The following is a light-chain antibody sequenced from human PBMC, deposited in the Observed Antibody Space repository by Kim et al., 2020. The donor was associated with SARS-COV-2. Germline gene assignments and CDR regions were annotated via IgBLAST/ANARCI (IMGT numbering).Light chain of an antibody. J-gene: IGKJ2*03. V-gene: IGKV2-30*01. CDR1: QTRVYSDGNIY. CDR3: MQALQTPPS. CDR2: KIS. Sequence: QPATSSCMSRQTRVYSDGNIYLNWFHPRPGQSPRRLIYKISNRDSGVPDRFSGSGSGTYFTLKISRVEAEDVGVYYCMQALQTPPSFGQGTKLEI.